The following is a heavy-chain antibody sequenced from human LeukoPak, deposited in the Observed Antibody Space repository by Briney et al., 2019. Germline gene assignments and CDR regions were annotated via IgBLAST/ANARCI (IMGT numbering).Heavy chain of an antibody. J-gene: IGHJ4*02. CDR1: GASISNYY. Sequence: PSETLSLTCTVSGASISNYYWSWIRQPPGKGLECIGYVSYSGRTNHNPSLKSRVTISADTSKNQFFLKLTSVTAADTVVYYCARHERGAENLDYWGQGTLVTVSS. CDR3: ARHERGAENLDY. V-gene: IGHV4-59*08. CDR2: VSYSGRT. D-gene: IGHD1-1*01.